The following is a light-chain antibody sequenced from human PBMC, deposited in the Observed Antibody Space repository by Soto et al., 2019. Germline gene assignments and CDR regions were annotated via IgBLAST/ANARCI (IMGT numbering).Light chain of an antibody. J-gene: IGKJ1*01. Sequence: EIVLTQSPGTLSLSPGERATLSCRASQSVSSSYLAWYQQKPSQAPRLLIYAASSRATGIPDRFSGSGSGTDFTLTISRLEPEDFAVYYCQQYGSSPPPFGQGTKVEIK. CDR2: AAS. CDR1: QSVSSSY. CDR3: QQYGSSPPP. V-gene: IGKV3-20*01.